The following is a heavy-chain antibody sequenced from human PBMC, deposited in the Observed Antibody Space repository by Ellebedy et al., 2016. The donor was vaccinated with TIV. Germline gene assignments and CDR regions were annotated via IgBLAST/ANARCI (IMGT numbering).Heavy chain of an antibody. CDR1: GYTFSNYF. V-gene: IGHV1-46*04. CDR3: ARARSSGWLHTPDY. Sequence: AALVKVSCKASGYTFSNYFVHWVRQAPGQGLEWMGIINPSTGSTTYAQKLQGRLTMTRDTSTSTVYMELSSLRSEDTAVYYCARARSSGWLHTPDYWGQGLLVTVSS. CDR2: INPSTGST. J-gene: IGHJ4*02. D-gene: IGHD6-19*01.